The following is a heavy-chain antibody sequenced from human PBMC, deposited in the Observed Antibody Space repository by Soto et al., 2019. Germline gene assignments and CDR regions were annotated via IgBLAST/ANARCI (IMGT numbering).Heavy chain of an antibody. D-gene: IGHD3-22*01. J-gene: IGHJ4*02. CDR1: GGSISSTTHY. V-gene: IGHV4-39*01. Sequence: SETLSLTCTVSGGSISSTTHYWGWIRQSPGKGLEWIGSVYYNGNMYYNPSLKSRVTMSVDTSKNQFSLDLRSVTAADTAVYYCARRKGYDSSTYYFDYWGQGILVTVSS. CDR2: VYYNGNM. CDR3: ARRKGYDSSTYYFDY.